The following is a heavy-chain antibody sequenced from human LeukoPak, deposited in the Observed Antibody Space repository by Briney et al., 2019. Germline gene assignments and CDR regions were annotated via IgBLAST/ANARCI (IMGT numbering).Heavy chain of an antibody. D-gene: IGHD1-1*01. Sequence: GGSLRLSCAASGFTFSSYSMNWVRQAPGKGLEWVSYISSSGSTIYYADSVKGRFTISRDNSKNTLYLQMNSLRAEDTAVYYCARDWNPHSRGAFDIWGQGTMVTVSS. CDR1: GFTFSSYS. CDR2: ISSSGSTI. CDR3: ARDWNPHSRGAFDI. J-gene: IGHJ3*02. V-gene: IGHV3-48*01.